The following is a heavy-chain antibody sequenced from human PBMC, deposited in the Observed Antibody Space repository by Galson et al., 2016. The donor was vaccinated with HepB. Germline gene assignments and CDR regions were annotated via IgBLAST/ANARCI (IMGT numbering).Heavy chain of an antibody. CDR2: IWYDGSNK. Sequence: SLRLSCAASGFTFRSYGMHWVRQAPGKGLEWVAVIWYDGSNKYYGDSVKGRFTIPRDNSKNTLHLQMNSLGPEDTAVYYCAAYDTGHFDYWGQGTVVTASS. V-gene: IGHV3-33*01. J-gene: IGHJ4*02. D-gene: IGHD3-9*01. CDR3: AAYDTGHFDY. CDR1: GFTFRSYG.